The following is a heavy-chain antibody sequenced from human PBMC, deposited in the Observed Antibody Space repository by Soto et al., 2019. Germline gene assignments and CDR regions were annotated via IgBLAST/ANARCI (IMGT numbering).Heavy chain of an antibody. CDR3: ARGVYGDYSDNWFDP. D-gene: IGHD4-17*01. CDR2: IGTAGDT. Sequence: EVQLVESGGGLVQPGGSLRLSCAASGFTFSSYDMHWVRQATGKGLEWVSAIGTAGDTYYPGSVKGRFTISRENAKNFLYLQMNSLRAEDTAVYYCARGVYGDYSDNWFDPWGQGTLVTVSS. J-gene: IGHJ5*02. CDR1: GFTFSSYD. V-gene: IGHV3-13*01.